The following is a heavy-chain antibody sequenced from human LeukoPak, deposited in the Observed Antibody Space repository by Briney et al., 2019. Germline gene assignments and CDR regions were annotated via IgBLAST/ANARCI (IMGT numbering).Heavy chain of an antibody. J-gene: IGHJ4*02. D-gene: IGHD7-27*01. CDR2: ISSSSSTI. Sequence: GGSLRLSCAAPGFTFSSYSMNWVRQAPGKGLEWVSYISSSSSTIYYADSVKGRFTISRDNAKNSLYLQMNSLRAEDTAVYYCARDGGVTGDFPDDYWGQGTLVTVSS. V-gene: IGHV3-48*04. CDR3: ARDGGVTGDFPDDY. CDR1: GFTFSSYS.